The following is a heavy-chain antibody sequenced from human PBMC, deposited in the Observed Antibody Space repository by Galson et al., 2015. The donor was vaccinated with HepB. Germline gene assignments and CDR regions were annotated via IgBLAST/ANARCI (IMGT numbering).Heavy chain of an antibody. CDR1: GGTFSSYA. CDR3: AREQDQLLPGGYYYGMDV. J-gene: IGHJ6*02. D-gene: IGHD2-2*01. Sequence: SVKVSCKASGGTFSSYAISWVRQAPGQGLEWMGGIIPIFGTANYAQKFQGRVTITADESTSTAYMELSSLRSEDTAVYYCAREQDQLLPGGYYYGMDVWGQGTTVTVSS. V-gene: IGHV1-69*13. CDR2: IIPIFGTA.